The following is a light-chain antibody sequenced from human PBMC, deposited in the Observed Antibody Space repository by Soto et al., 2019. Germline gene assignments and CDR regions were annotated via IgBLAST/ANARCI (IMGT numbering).Light chain of an antibody. V-gene: IGKV3-20*01. CDR2: GAS. CDR1: QSVSNNY. CDR3: QQYGGSGT. Sequence: EIVLTQSPGTLSLSPGERATLSCRASQSVSNNYLAWYQQKPGQAPRLLIYGASKRATGIPDRFSGSGSGTDFTLTISRLEPEDFAVYYCQQYGGSGTFGQGTKVDI. J-gene: IGKJ1*01.